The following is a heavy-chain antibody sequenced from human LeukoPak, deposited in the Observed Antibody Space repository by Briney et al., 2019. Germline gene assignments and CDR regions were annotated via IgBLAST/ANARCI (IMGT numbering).Heavy chain of an antibody. D-gene: IGHD3-3*01. V-gene: IGHV4-38-2*02. Sequence: SETLSLTCTVSGYSISSGYYWGWIRQPPGKGLEWIGSIYHSGSTYYNPSLKSRVTISVDTSKNQFSPKLSSVTAADTAVYYCARDPDFWSGYYPDYWGQGTLVTVSS. J-gene: IGHJ4*02. CDR1: GYSISSGYY. CDR3: ARDPDFWSGYYPDY. CDR2: IYHSGST.